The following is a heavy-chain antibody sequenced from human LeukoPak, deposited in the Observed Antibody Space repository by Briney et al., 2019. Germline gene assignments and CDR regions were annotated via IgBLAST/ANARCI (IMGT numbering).Heavy chain of an antibody. CDR3: SRDGGFWSAYPLDY. CDR2: ISTTSSNI. Sequence: PGGSLRLSCAASGFTFTTYNMNWVRQAPGKGLEWVSYISTTSSNIHYADSVEGRFTISRDNAKNLLYLQMDSLRDEDTAVYYCSRDGGFWSAYPLDYWGQGTLVTVSA. V-gene: IGHV3-48*02. CDR1: GFTFTTYN. J-gene: IGHJ4*02. D-gene: IGHD3-3*01.